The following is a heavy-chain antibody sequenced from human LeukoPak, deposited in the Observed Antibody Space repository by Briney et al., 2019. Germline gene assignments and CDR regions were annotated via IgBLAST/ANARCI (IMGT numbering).Heavy chain of an antibody. J-gene: IGHJ3*02. Sequence: GGSLRLSCAASGFTFSSYWMSWVRQAPGKGLEWVANIKQDGSEKYYVDSVKGRFTISRDNAKNSLYRQMNSLRAEDTAVYYCARDNEDIVVVPAAADAFDIWGQGTMVTVSS. CDR3: ARDNEDIVVVPAAADAFDI. V-gene: IGHV3-7*01. CDR1: GFTFSSYW. D-gene: IGHD2-2*01. CDR2: IKQDGSEK.